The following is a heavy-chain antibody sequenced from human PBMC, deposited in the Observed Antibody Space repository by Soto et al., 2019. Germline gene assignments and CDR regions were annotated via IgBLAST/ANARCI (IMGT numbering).Heavy chain of an antibody. Sequence: QVQLVQSGTEVKKPGASVKVSCKASGYTFTNYGISWVRQAPGQGLEWLAWINTYNGHTNYAQKLQGRVTLTTDTSTSTAYIELRSLRSDDTAGYYCARDLLYSSRSTVRFDIWGQGTMVTVSS. CDR2: INTYNGHT. V-gene: IGHV1-18*01. D-gene: IGHD6-13*01. CDR3: ARDLLYSSRSTVRFDI. CDR1: GYTFTNYG. J-gene: IGHJ3*02.